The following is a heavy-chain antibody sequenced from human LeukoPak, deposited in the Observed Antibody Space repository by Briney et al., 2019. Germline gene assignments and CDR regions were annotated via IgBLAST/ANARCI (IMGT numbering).Heavy chain of an antibody. CDR1: GFTFSSYG. Sequence: GGSLRLSCAASGFTFSSYGMHWVRQAPGKGLEWVAVISYDGSNKYYTDSVKGRFTISRDNSKNTLYLQMNSLRTEDTAVYYCARDRFLEWSGCLDPWGQGTLVTVSS. CDR3: ARDRFLEWSGCLDP. CDR2: ISYDGSNK. V-gene: IGHV3-30*03. D-gene: IGHD3-3*01. J-gene: IGHJ5*02.